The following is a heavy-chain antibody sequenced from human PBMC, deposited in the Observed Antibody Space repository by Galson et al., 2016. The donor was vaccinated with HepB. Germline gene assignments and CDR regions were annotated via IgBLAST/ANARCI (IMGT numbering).Heavy chain of an antibody. CDR1: GFSLSTSGEA. Sequence: LVKPTQTLTLTCTFSGFSLSTSGEAVGWIRQPPGKALEWLALIYWDDDKRYSPSLKSRLTITKDTSKNQVVLTMTNMDPVDTATYYCAHRGNSYVAFDIWGQGTMVTVSS. CDR3: AHRGNSYVAFDI. J-gene: IGHJ3*02. D-gene: IGHD5-18*01. V-gene: IGHV2-5*02. CDR2: IYWDDDK.